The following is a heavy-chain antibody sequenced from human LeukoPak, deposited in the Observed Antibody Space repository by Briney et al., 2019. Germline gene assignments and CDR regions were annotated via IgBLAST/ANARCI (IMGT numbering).Heavy chain of an antibody. J-gene: IGHJ6*03. CDR3: ARARYETRIWPKSRYDYYYYMDV. V-gene: IGHV1-3*03. CDR2: INGGNGNT. Sequence: EASVKVSCKASGYTFTSYAMHWVRQAPGQRLEGMGWINGGNGNTKYSQEFQGRVTITRDTPASTAYMEVSSLRSEDMAVYYCARARYETRIWPKSRYDYYYYMDVWGKGTTVTVPS. CDR1: GYTFTSYA. D-gene: IGHD3-3*01.